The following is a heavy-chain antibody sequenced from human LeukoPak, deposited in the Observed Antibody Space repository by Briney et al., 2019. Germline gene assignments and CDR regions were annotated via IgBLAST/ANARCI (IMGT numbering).Heavy chain of an antibody. CDR1: GGTFSSYA. Sequence: GASVKVSFKASGGTFSSYAISWVRQAPGQGLEWMGGIIPIFGTANYAQKFQGRVTITADESTSTAYMELSSLRSEDTAVYYCGTGPGYYFDYWGQGTLVTVSS. D-gene: IGHD3-10*01. J-gene: IGHJ4*02. CDR3: GTGPGYYFDY. CDR2: IIPIFGTA. V-gene: IGHV1-69*13.